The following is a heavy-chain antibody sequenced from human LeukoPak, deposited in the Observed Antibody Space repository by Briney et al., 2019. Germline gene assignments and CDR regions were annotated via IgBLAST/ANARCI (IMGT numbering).Heavy chain of an antibody. CDR3: TTDSRTAAPPHFDY. Sequence: GGSLRLSSAASGFSFSKAWMSWVRQAPGKGLEWVGRIKSKTDGETIQYAAPVEGRFTISRDDSKNTLDLQMNSLKTEDTAVYYCTTDSRTAAPPHFDYWGQGSLVTVSS. V-gene: IGHV3-15*01. CDR1: GFSFSKAW. J-gene: IGHJ4*02. CDR2: IKSKTDGETI. D-gene: IGHD6-13*01.